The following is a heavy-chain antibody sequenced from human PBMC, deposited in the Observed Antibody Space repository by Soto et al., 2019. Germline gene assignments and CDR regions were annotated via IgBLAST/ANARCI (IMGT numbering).Heavy chain of an antibody. J-gene: IGHJ4*02. V-gene: IGHV3-30*18. CDR2: ISYDGSNK. Sequence: GVSLRLSCAASGFTFSSYGMHWVRQAPGKGLEWVAVISYDGSNKYYADSVKGRFTISRDNSKNTLYLQMNSLRAEDTAVYYCAKDRRSGNRQFDYWGQGTLVTVSS. D-gene: IGHD1-26*01. CDR3: AKDRRSGNRQFDY. CDR1: GFTFSSYG.